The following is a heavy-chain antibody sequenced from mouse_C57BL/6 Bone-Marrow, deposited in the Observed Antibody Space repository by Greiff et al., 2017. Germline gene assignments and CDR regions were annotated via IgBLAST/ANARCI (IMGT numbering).Heavy chain of an antibody. CDR1: GFNIKDDY. J-gene: IGHJ1*03. D-gene: IGHD2-3*01. CDR2: IDPENGDT. Sequence: EVQRVESGAELVRPGASVKLSCTASGFNIKDDYMHWVKQRPEQGLEWIGWIDPENGDTEYASKLQGKATITADTSSKTAYLQLSSLTSEDTAVSYCTTWLLRYFDVWGTGTTVTVSS. CDR3: TTWLLRYFDV. V-gene: IGHV14-4*01.